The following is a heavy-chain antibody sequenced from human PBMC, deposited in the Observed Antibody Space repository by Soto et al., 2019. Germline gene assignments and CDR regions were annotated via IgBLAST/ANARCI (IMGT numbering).Heavy chain of an antibody. CDR1: GYTFTSYY. J-gene: IGHJ6*02. CDR3: GRDRGGYYYGMDV. CDR2: INPSGGST. V-gene: IGHV1-46*03. D-gene: IGHD3-10*01. Sequence: ASVKVSCKASGYTFTSYYMHWVRQAPGQGLEWMGIINPSGGSTSYAQKFQGRVTMTRDTSTSTVYMELSSLRSEDTAVYYCGRDRGGYYYGMDVWGQGTTVTVSS.